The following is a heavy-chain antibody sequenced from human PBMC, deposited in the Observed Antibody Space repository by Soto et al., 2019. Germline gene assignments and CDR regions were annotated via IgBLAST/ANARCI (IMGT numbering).Heavy chain of an antibody. J-gene: IGHJ3*02. CDR2: ISAYNGNT. CDR3: ARVIPGVAFDI. Sequence: QVQLVQSGAEVKKPGASVKVSCKASGYTFTSYGISWVRQAPGQGLEWMGWISAYNGNTNYAQKLQGRVTMTTDTPTSTAYMELRSPRSDDTAVYYGARVIPGVAFDIWGQGTMVTVSS. V-gene: IGHV1-18*01. CDR1: GYTFTSYG.